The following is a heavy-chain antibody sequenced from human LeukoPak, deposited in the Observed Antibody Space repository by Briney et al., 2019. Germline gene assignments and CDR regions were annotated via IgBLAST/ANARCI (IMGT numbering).Heavy chain of an antibody. CDR1: GGSISSYY. J-gene: IGHJ5*02. D-gene: IGHD3-10*01. CDR3: ARGGYYGSGNDFRFDP. CDR2: IYYSGYT. Sequence: PSETLSLTCTVSGGSISSYYWSWIRQPPGKGLEWIGCIYYSGYTNYKSSLKSRVTISVDTSKNQFSLKLKSVTAADTAVYYCARGGYYGSGNDFRFDPWGQGTLVTVSS. V-gene: IGHV4-59*01.